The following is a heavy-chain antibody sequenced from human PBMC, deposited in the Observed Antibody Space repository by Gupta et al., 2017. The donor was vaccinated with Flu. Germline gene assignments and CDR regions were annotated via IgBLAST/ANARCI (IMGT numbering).Heavy chain of an antibody. J-gene: IGHJ6*02. CDR3: ARELSRPIGKYQLLFPGQYYYYGMDV. Sequence: QVQLVESGGGLVKPGGSLRLACAASGFTFSDYSMSWIRQAPGKGLEWVSYISSSGSTIYYADSVKGRFTISSDNAKNSLYLQMNSLRAEDTAVYYCARELSRPIGKYQLLFPGQYYYYGMDVWGQGTTVTVSS. D-gene: IGHD2-2*01. CDR2: ISSSGSTI. V-gene: IGHV3-11*01. CDR1: GFTFSDYS.